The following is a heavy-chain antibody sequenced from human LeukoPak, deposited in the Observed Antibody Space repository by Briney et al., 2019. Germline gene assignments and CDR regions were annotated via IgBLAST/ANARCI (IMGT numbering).Heavy chain of an antibody. J-gene: IGHJ4*02. CDR3: ASTSTRFGELLAHFDY. CDR1: GYTFTGYY. CDR2: INPNSGGT. D-gene: IGHD3-10*01. Sequence: ASVKVSCKASGYTFTGYYMHWVRQAPGQGLEWMGWINPNSGGTNYAQKFQGRVTMTRDTSISTAYMELSRLRSDDTAVYYCASTSTRFGELLAHFDYWGQGTLVTVSS. V-gene: IGHV1-2*02.